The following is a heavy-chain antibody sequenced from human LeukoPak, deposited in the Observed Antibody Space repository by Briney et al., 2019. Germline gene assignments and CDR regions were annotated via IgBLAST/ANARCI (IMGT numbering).Heavy chain of an antibody. D-gene: IGHD3-10*01. Sequence: SAKVSCKASGYTFTYRYLHWVRQAPGQALEWMGWITPFNGNTNYAQKFQDRVTITRDRSMSTAYMELSSLRSEDTAMYYCALWFGETNPRGDAFDIWGQGTMVTVSS. V-gene: IGHV1-45*02. J-gene: IGHJ3*02. CDR1: GYTFTYRY. CDR2: ITPFNGNT. CDR3: ALWFGETNPRGDAFDI.